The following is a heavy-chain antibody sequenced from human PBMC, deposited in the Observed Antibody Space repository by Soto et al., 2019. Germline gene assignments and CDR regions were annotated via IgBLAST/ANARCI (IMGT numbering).Heavy chain of an antibody. CDR3: ARGGFYGSGTRGWFDP. CDR2: IYYSGST. V-gene: IGHV4-59*08. CDR1: GGSISSYY. D-gene: IGHD3-10*01. J-gene: IGHJ5*02. Sequence: SETLSLTCTVSGGSISSYYWSWIRQPPGKGLEWIGYIYYSGSTNYNPSLKSRVTISVDTSKNQFSLKLSSVTAADTAVYYCARGGFYGSGTRGWFDPWGQGTLVTVSS.